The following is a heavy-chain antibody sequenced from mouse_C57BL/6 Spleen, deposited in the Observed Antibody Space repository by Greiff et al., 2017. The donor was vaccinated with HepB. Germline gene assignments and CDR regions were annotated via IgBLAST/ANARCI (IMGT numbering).Heavy chain of an antibody. D-gene: IGHD1-1*01. CDR1: GYAFSSYW. Sequence: VKLQESGAELVKPGASVKISCKASGYAFSSYWMNWVKQRPGKGLEWIGQIYPGDGDTNYNGKFKGKATLTADKSSSTAYMQLSSLTSEDSAVYFCARGTTVGEDYFDYWGQGTTLTVSS. CDR3: ARGTTVGEDYFDY. J-gene: IGHJ2*01. CDR2: IYPGDGDT. V-gene: IGHV1-80*01.